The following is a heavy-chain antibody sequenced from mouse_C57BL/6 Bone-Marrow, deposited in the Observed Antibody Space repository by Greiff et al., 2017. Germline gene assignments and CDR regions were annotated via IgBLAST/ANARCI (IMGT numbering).Heavy chain of an antibody. CDR2: IYPRSGNT. CDR1: GYTFTSYG. V-gene: IGHV1-81*01. Sequence: VQGVESGAELARPGASVKLSCKASGYTFTSYGISWVQQRTGQGLEWIGEIYPRSGNTYYNEKFKGKATLTADQSSSTAYMELRSLTSEDSAVDFCARAPLYYYGRYWGQGTTLTVSS. J-gene: IGHJ2*01. CDR3: ARAPLYYYGRY. D-gene: IGHD1-1*01.